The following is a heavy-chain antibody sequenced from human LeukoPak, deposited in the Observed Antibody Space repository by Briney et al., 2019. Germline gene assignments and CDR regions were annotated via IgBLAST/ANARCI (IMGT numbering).Heavy chain of an antibody. CDR2: ITGNHGAT. CDR1: GFTFSSFA. D-gene: IGHD4-17*01. V-gene: IGHV3-23*01. J-gene: IGHJ5*02. CDR3: TKDPNGNYVGAFDP. Sequence: GGSLRLSCAASGFTFSSFAMTWVRQAPGKGLEWVSSITGNHGATYNIDSVKGRFTVSRDNSQNTLYLQMNSLRVEDTAVYYCTKDPNGNYVGAFDPWGQGTLVTVSS.